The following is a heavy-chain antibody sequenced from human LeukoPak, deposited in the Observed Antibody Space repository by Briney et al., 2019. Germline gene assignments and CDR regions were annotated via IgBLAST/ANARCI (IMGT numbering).Heavy chain of an antibody. J-gene: IGHJ5*02. CDR2: IYHSGST. D-gene: IGHD5-12*01. Sequence: KSSETLSLTCTVSGYSISSGYYWGWIRQPPGKGLEWIGSIYHSGSTYYNPSLKSRVTISVDTSKNQSSLKLSSVTAADTAVYYCAVLGYDPYGPWGQGTLVTVSS. CDR1: GYSISSGYY. CDR3: AVLGYDPYGP. V-gene: IGHV4-38-2*02.